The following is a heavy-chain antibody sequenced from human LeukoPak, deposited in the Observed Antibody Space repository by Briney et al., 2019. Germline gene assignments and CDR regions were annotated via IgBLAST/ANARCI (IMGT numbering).Heavy chain of an antibody. CDR2: TRNKAISYTT. V-gene: IGHV3-72*01. J-gene: IGHJ4*02. CDR1: GFTSSDHY. D-gene: IGHD1-26*01. Sequence: PGGSLRLSCAASGFTSSDHYIDWVRQAPGKGLEWVGRTRNKAISYTTEYAASVKGRFTISRDDLKNSLFLQMNSLMTEDTAVYYCARARRGSYPSSDYWGQGTLVTVSS. CDR3: ARARRGSYPSSDY.